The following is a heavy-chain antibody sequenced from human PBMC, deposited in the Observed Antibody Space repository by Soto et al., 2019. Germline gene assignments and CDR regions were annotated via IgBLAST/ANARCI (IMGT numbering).Heavy chain of an antibody. V-gene: IGHV4-30-2*01. CDR3: ARSASTVTTLDY. J-gene: IGHJ4*01. Sequence: SETLSLTCAASGVSISRGGYSWSWIRQPPGKGLEWVGCLHHSRSTYYHPSLKSRVTISVDRSKNQFSLKLSSVTAADTAVYYCARSASTVTTLDYWGHGTLVT. CDR2: LHHSRST. D-gene: IGHD1-1*01. CDR1: GVSISRGGYS.